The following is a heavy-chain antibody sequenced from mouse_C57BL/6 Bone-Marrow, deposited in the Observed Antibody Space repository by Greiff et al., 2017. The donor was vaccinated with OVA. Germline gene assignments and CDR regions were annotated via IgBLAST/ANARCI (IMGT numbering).Heavy chain of an antibody. Sequence: EVQLQQSGPELVKPGASVKLPCKASGYTFTDYNMDWVKQSHGKSLEWIGDINPNNGGTIYNQKFKGKSTLTVDQSSSTAYMELRSLTSEDTAVYYCARERQFAMDYGGQGTSVTVSS. D-gene: IGHD3-2*01. J-gene: IGHJ4*01. CDR1: GYTFTDYN. CDR2: INPNNGGT. V-gene: IGHV1-18*01. CDR3: ARERQFAMDY.